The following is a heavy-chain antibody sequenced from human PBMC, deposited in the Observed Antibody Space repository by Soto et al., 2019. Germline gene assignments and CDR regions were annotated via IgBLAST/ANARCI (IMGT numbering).Heavy chain of an antibody. CDR3: AKDFCTGGRCSGFDY. V-gene: IGHV1-18*01. CDR2: ISAYNGNT. J-gene: IGHJ4*02. D-gene: IGHD2-15*01. CDR1: GYTFTSYG. Sequence: ASVKVSCKASGYTFTSYGISWVRQAPGQGLEWMGWISAYNGNTNYAQKLQGRVTMTTDTSTSTAYMELRSLRSDDTAVYYCAKDFCTGGRCSGFDYWGQGALVTVSS.